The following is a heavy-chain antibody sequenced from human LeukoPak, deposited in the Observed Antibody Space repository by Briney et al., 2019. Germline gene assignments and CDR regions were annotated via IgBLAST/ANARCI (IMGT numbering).Heavy chain of an antibody. D-gene: IGHD1-7*01. CDR1: GGSINNYY. CDR3: ARESQPTTSYNYYYYYMDV. CDR2: ISYSEST. V-gene: IGHV4-59*01. Sequence: SETLSLTCTVSGGSINNYYWTWIRQPPGKGLEWIGYISYSESTNYNPSLKSRVTISVDTSKNQFSLKLSSVTAADTAVYYCARESQPTTSYNYYYYYMDVWGKGTTVTVSS. J-gene: IGHJ6*03.